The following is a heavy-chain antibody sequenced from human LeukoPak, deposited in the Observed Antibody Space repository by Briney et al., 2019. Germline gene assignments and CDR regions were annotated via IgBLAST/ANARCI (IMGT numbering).Heavy chain of an antibody. CDR1: GGSFSGYY. CDR3: ARFPAWGSSGYYFYRDAFDI. CDR2: INHSGST. Sequence: SETLSLTCAVYGGSFSGYYWSWIRQPPGKGLEWIGEINHSGSTNYNPSLKSRVTISVDTSKNQSSLKLSSVTAADTAVYYCARFPAWGSSGYYFYRDAFDIWGQGTMVTVSS. V-gene: IGHV4-34*01. J-gene: IGHJ3*02. D-gene: IGHD3-22*01.